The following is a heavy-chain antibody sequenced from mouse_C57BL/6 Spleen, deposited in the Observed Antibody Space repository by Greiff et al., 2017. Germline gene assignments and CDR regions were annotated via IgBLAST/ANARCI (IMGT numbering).Heavy chain of an antibody. Sequence: EVMLVESGGGLVKPGGSLKLSCAASGFTFSSYAMSWVRQTPEKRLEWVATISDGGSYTYYPDNVKGRFTISRDTAKNNLYLQMSHLKSEDTAMYYCASARRYYFDYWGQGTTLTVSS. CDR1: GFTFSSYA. CDR3: ASARRYYFDY. V-gene: IGHV5-4*03. J-gene: IGHJ2*01. CDR2: ISDGGSYT.